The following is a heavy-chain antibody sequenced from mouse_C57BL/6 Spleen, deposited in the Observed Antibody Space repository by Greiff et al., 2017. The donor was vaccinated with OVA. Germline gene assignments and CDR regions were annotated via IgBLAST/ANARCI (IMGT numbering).Heavy chain of an antibody. V-gene: IGHV5-17*01. CDR3: ARGGDVGYYFDY. CDR1: GFTFSDYG. D-gene: IGHD3-1*01. Sequence: DVKLVESGGGLVKPGGSLKLSCAASGFTFSDYGMHWVRQAPEKGLEWVAYISSGSSTIYYADTVKGRFTISRDNAKNTLFLQMTSLRSEDTAMYYCARGGDVGYYFDYWGQGTTLTVSS. J-gene: IGHJ2*01. CDR2: ISSGSSTI.